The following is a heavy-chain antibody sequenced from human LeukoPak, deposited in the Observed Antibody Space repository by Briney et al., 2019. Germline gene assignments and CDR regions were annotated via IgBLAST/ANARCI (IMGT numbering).Heavy chain of an antibody. CDR1: GFTFSDHY. CDR3: ARSMYGEGRRIIDFDY. J-gene: IGHJ4*02. Sequence: PGGSLRLSCAASGFTFSDHYIDWVRQAPGKGLEWVARTRNKVNSYTTAYAASVTGRFTVSRDDSSNSVYLQMNSLKIEDTAVYYCARSMYGEGRRIIDFDYWGQGSLLAVSS. V-gene: IGHV3-72*01. CDR2: TRNKVNSYTT. D-gene: IGHD4/OR15-4a*01.